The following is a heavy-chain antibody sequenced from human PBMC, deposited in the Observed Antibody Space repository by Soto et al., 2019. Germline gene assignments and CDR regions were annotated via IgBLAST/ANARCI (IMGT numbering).Heavy chain of an antibody. Sequence: PSETLSLTCTVSGGSISSGGYYWSWIRQHPGKGLEWIGYIYYSGSTYYNPSLKSRVTISVDTSKNQFSLKLSSVTAADTAVYYCARDRMVRGVITWGQGTLVTVYS. CDR1: GGSISSGGYY. D-gene: IGHD3-10*01. V-gene: IGHV4-31*03. CDR3: ARDRMVRGVIT. J-gene: IGHJ5*02. CDR2: IYYSGST.